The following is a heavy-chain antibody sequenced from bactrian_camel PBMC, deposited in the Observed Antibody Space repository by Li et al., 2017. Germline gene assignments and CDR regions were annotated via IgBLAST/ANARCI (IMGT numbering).Heavy chain of an antibody. V-gene: IGHV3-2*01. Sequence: HVQLVESGGGSVQAGESLTLSCAASEFHSGFVFSTWCMAWFRQAPGKGLEWVASFYSDTKNTYYTDSVKGRFTISRDNAKKTLYLQMDSLTPSDTGVYYCAMSSPGFCYTFGINGYKYWGQGTQVTVS. J-gene: IGHJ4*01. D-gene: IGHD2*01. CDR3: AMSSPGFCYTFGINGYKY. CDR1: EFHSGFVFSTWC. CDR2: FYSDTKNT.